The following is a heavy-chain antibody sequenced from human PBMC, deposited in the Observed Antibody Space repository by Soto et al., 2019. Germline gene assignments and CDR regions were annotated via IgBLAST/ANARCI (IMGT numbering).Heavy chain of an antibody. CDR1: GGSINSGRSS. CDR3: VRESTTSGPNWYDT. CDR2: ISHSGST. Sequence: QLQLLESGSGLVKPSQTLSLTCSVSGGSINSGRSSWNWIRQPPGKGLEWIAYISHSGSTYSTPSLKSRVTIPVDRSKNQFFLKLTSLTAADTAVYYCVRESTTSGPNWYDTWGPGILVTVSS. V-gene: IGHV4-30-2*01. D-gene: IGHD1-1*01. J-gene: IGHJ5*02.